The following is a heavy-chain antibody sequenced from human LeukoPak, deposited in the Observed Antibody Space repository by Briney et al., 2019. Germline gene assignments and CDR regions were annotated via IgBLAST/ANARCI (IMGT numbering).Heavy chain of an antibody. CDR3: ARERTMIVGAIRGAFDY. CDR2: ISYDGSNK. D-gene: IGHD1-26*01. CDR1: GFTFSSYA. V-gene: IGHV3-30-3*01. J-gene: IGHJ4*02. Sequence: GRSLRLSCAASGFTFSSYAMHWVSQAPGKGLEWVAVISYDGSNKYYADSVKGRFTISRDNSKNTLYLQMNSLRAEDTAAYYCARERTMIVGAIRGAFDYWGQGTLVTVSS.